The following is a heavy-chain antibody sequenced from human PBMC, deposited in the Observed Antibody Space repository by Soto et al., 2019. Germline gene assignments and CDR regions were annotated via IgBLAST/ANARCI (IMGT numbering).Heavy chain of an antibody. D-gene: IGHD6-13*01. CDR2: IYYSGST. J-gene: IGHJ4*02. V-gene: IGHV4-59*01. Sequence: PSETLSLTCSVSGGSISSYYWSWVRQPPGKGLEWIGYIYYSGSTNYNPSLKSRVTMSVDTSKNQFSLKLSSVTAADTAVYYCARDIAAAGSGGFDYWGQGTLVTVSS. CDR1: GGSISSYY. CDR3: ARDIAAAGSGGFDY.